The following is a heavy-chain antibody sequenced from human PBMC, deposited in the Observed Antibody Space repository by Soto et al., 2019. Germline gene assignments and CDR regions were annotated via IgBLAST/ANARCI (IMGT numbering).Heavy chain of an antibody. CDR1: GFSFGTYW. CDR2: IKQDGSER. J-gene: IGHJ4*02. V-gene: IGHV3-7*03. Sequence: GSLRLSCAVSGFSFGTYWMSWVRQAPGKGLEWLASIKQDGSERYYLDSVKGRFTISRDNAKDSLSLQMNSLRGEDTAFYYCARDVGPITIFGEALSGYFDFWGQGTLVTVSS. D-gene: IGHD3-3*01. CDR3: ARDVGPITIFGEALSGYFDF.